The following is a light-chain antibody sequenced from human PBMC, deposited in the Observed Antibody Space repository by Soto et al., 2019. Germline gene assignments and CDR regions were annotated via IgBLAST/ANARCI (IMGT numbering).Light chain of an antibody. Sequence: QDVVTQEPSFSVPPGRTITLTCGLTSGSVSSSYFPSWYQQTPGQPPRTLSYNTNTRSSWVPDRFAGSILGNKAALTITGAQAYDGSDFYCSLYMGSGVWVFGGGTNLTVL. CDR1: SGSVSSSYF. J-gene: IGLJ3*02. V-gene: IGLV8-61*01. CDR2: NTN. CDR3: SLYMGSGVWV.